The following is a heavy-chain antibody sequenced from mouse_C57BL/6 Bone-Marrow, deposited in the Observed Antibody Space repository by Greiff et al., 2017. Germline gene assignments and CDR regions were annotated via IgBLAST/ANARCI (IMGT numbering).Heavy chain of an antibody. CDR2: FYPGDGDT. CDR3: ARPGYYAMDY. V-gene: IGHV1-82*01. D-gene: IGHD4-1*01. Sequence: VKLQQSGPELVKPGASVKISCKASGYAFSSSWMNWVKQRPGKGLEWIGRFYPGDGDTNYNGKFKGKATLTADKSSSTAYMQLSSLTSEDSAVYFCARPGYYAMDYWGQGTSVTVSS. CDR1: GYAFSSSW. J-gene: IGHJ4*01.